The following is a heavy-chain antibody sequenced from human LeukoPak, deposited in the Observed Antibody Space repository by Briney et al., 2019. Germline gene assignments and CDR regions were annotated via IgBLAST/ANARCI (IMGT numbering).Heavy chain of an antibody. J-gene: IGHJ4*02. CDR3: AKGGNYDILTGYHPFDY. CDR1: GFTFSSYG. V-gene: IGHV3-23*01. D-gene: IGHD3-9*01. CDR2: ISGSGGST. Sequence: PGGTLRLSCAASGFTFSSYGMSWVRQAPGKGLEWVSAISGSGGSTYYADSVKGRFTISRDNSKNTLYLQMNSLRAEDTAVYYCAKGGNYDILTGYHPFDYWGQGILVTVSP.